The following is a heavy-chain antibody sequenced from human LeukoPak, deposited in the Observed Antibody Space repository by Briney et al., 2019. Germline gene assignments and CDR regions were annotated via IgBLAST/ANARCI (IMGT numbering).Heavy chain of an antibody. Sequence: ASVTVSCKASGYTFTGYYMHWVRQAPGQGLEWMGWINPNSGGTNYAQKFQGWVTMTRDTSISTAYMELSRLRSDDTAVYYCATGIAAAGTDAFDIWGQGTMVTVSS. J-gene: IGHJ3*02. CDR3: ATGIAAAGTDAFDI. CDR1: GYTFTGYY. CDR2: INPNSGGT. D-gene: IGHD6-13*01. V-gene: IGHV1-2*04.